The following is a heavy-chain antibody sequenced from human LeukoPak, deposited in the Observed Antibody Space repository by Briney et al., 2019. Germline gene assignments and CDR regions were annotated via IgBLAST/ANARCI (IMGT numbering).Heavy chain of an antibody. D-gene: IGHD4-17*01. V-gene: IGHV3-48*01. Sequence: PGGSLRLSCAASGFTFSTYSMNWVRQAPGKGLEWVSYISDSSGTIYYADSVKGRFTISRDNAKNSLYLQMNSLRAEDTAVYYCARGPYGDYVDALDYWGQGTLVTVSS. CDR3: ARGPYGDYVDALDY. J-gene: IGHJ4*02. CDR2: ISDSSGTI. CDR1: GFTFSTYS.